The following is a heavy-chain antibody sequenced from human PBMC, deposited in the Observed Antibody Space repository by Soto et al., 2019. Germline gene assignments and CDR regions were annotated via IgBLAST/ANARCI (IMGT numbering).Heavy chain of an antibody. CDR1: GASISSNYW. V-gene: IGHV4-4*02. Sequence: PSETLSLTCFVSGASISSNYWWTWVRQSPGKGLEWLGEANDSGGINYNPSLKSRLTISLDKSKNQFSLKVNSVTAADTAVYYCARRNWGSRGWFDPWGQGTVVTVS. J-gene: IGHJ5*02. CDR2: ANDSGGI. CDR3: ARRNWGSRGWFDP. D-gene: IGHD7-27*01.